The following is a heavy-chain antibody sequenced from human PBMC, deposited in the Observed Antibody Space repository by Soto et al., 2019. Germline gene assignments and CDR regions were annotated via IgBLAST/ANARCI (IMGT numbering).Heavy chain of an antibody. CDR2: LSYEGSEE. J-gene: IGHJ4*02. CDR3: ARETHFIDY. Sequence: QVRLVESGGGVVQPGRSLRLSCAASGFNFGVFGMHWVRQAPGKGLEWLSVLSYEGSEEYYADSVRGRFTISRDNAKNSLFLQLNSLRDEDTAVYYCARETHFIDYWGQGTLVSVSA. V-gene: IGHV3-30*03. CDR1: GFNFGVFG.